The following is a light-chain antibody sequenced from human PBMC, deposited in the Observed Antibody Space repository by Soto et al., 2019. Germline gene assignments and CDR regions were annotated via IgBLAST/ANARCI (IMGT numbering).Light chain of an antibody. Sequence: QSVLTQPASVSGSPGQSITISCTGTSSDVGGYNYVSWYQQHPGKAPQLMIYEVSNRPSGVSNRFSGSKSGNTASLTISGLPAEDEADYYCSSYTSSSTLVYVFGTGTKLTVL. J-gene: IGLJ1*01. CDR1: SSDVGGYNY. CDR2: EVS. CDR3: SSYTSSSTLVYV. V-gene: IGLV2-14*01.